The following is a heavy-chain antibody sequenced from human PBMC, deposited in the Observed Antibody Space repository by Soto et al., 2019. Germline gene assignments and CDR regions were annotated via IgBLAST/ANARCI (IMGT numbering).Heavy chain of an antibody. J-gene: IGHJ4*02. CDR2: ISSTSSYT. D-gene: IGHD6-19*01. CDR1: GFTFSSYT. V-gene: IGHV3-21*01. CDR3: ARDLALAGNY. Sequence: PGGSLRLSCAASGFTFSSYTMNWVRQTQEKGLEWVSSISSTSSYTHYSDSVKGRFTISRDNANNSLFLQMNSLRAEDTATYYCARDLALAGNYWGQGVLVTVSS.